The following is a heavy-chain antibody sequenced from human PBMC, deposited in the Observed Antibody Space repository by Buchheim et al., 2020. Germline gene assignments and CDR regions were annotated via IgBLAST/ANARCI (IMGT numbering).Heavy chain of an antibody. CDR2: ISADGSET. D-gene: IGHD6-19*01. CDR3: LKGGWFSTFDH. V-gene: IGHV3-23*01. J-gene: IGHJ4*02. CDR1: GFALEFYA. Sequence: EVQLLESGGGLVQPGGSLRLSCAASGFALEFYAMTWVRQTPGKGLEWVSGISADGSETYYADSVRGRFTTSRTNSLNTLYLEMHTLRVDDTAVYYCLKGGWFSTFDHWGQGT.